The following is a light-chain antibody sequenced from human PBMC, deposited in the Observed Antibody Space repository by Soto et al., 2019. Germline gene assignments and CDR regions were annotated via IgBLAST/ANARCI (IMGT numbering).Light chain of an antibody. CDR3: QQSYSAST. V-gene: IGKV1-39*01. CDR2: AAS. Sequence: DIQMTQSPSSLSASVGDRVTFTCRASQFISNYLNWYQQKPGKAPKLLIYAASHLRSGVPSRFSGSASGTDVTLTISRLQPEDFATYYCQQSYSASTFGQGTRLEIK. CDR1: QFISNY. J-gene: IGKJ2*01.